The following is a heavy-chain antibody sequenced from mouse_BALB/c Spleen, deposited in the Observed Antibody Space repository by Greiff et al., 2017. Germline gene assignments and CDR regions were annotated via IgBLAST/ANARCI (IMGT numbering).Heavy chain of an antibody. CDR3: ARRDDYGNSDYAMDY. CDR2: ILPGSGST. CDR1: GFTFSSYW. D-gene: IGHD1-1*01. Sequence: VQLQQSGAELMKPGASVKISCTASGFTFSSYWIEWVNQTPGHGLEWIGEILPGSGSTNYNEKFKGKATITADTSSNTVYMQLSSLTSEDSAVYYSARRDDYGNSDYAMDYWGQGTSVTVSS. V-gene: IGHV1-9*01. J-gene: IGHJ4*01.